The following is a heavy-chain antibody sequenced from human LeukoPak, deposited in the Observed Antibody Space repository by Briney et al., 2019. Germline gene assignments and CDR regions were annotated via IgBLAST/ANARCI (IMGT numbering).Heavy chain of an antibody. CDR2: ISGNGGRT. V-gene: IGHV3-23*01. D-gene: IGHD3-10*01. CDR1: GFTFSILD. CDR3: ARTLMVRGVIRYFQH. J-gene: IGHJ1*01. Sequence: GGSLRLSCAASGFTFSILDMSWVRQAPGKGLEWVSAISGNGGRTYYADSVKGRFTISRDNSKNTLYLQMNSLRAEDTAVYYCARTLMVRGVIRYFQHWGQGTLVTVSS.